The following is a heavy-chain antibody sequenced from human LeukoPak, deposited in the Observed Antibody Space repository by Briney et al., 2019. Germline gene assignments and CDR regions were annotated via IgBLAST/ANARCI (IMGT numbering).Heavy chain of an antibody. CDR3: ARRFYYYDSSGYYEGFYFDY. J-gene: IGHJ4*02. V-gene: IGHV1-18*01. Sequence: ASVKVSCKASGYTFTSYGISWVRQAPGQGLEWMGWISAYAQKFQGRVTMTTDTSTSTAYMELRSLRSDDTAVYYCARRFYYYDSSGYYEGFYFDYWGQGTPVTVSS. CDR2: ISAY. CDR1: GYTFTSYG. D-gene: IGHD3-22*01.